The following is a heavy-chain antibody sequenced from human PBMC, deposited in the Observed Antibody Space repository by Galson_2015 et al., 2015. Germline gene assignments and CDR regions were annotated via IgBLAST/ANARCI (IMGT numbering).Heavy chain of an antibody. CDR3: ARVKCGGRVDCYGFDI. Sequence: SVKVSCKASGYIFTNYVVTWVRQAPGQGLEWVGWINTYTGDTAYAERLQGRVTMTKDTSTSTTYMELRTLRSDDTAVYYCARVKCGGRVDCYGFDIWGQGTMVSVSS. CDR2: INTYTGDT. D-gene: IGHD2-15*01. J-gene: IGHJ3*02. CDR1: GYIFTNYV. V-gene: IGHV1-18*01.